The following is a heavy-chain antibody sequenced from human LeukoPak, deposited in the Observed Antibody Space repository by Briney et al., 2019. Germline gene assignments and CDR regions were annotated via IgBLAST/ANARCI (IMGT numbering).Heavy chain of an antibody. CDR1: GGSISSYY. J-gene: IGHJ3*02. V-gene: IGHV4-59*12. Sequence: SETLSLTCTVSGGSISSYYWSWIRQPPGKGLEWIGYIYYSGSTNYNPSLKSRVTISVDKSKNQFSLKLSSVTAADTAVYYCASYGGNSLDAFDIWGQGTMVTVSS. CDR3: ASYGGNSLDAFDI. D-gene: IGHD4-23*01. CDR2: IYYSGST.